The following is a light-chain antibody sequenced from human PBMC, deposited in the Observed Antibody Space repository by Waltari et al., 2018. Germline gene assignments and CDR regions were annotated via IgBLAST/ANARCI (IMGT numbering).Light chain of an antibody. CDR2: DAS. V-gene: IGKV1-33*01. Sequence: DVQMTQSPSSLSASIGDRVPITFQASQDISNYLHWHQQKPGKAPKVLIYDASKLERGVPPRFSGSGSGTDFTFTISSLQPEDIATYYCQQYDHLPYTFGQGTKLEI. J-gene: IGKJ2*01. CDR1: QDISNY. CDR3: QQYDHLPYT.